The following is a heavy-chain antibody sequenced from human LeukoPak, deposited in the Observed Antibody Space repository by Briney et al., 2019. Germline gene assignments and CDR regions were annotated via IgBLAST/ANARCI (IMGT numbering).Heavy chain of an antibody. CDR3: ARDPFGYYGSGYDDDPNLDY. V-gene: IGHV3-74*01. D-gene: IGHD3-10*01. J-gene: IGHJ4*02. CDR1: GFTFSSYW. CDR2: INSDGSST. Sequence: PGGSLRLSCAASGFTFSSYWMHWVRQAPGKGLVWVSRINSDGSSTSYADSVKGRFTISRDNAKNTLYLQMNSLRAEDTAVYYCARDPFGYYGSGYDDDPNLDYWGQGTLVTVSS.